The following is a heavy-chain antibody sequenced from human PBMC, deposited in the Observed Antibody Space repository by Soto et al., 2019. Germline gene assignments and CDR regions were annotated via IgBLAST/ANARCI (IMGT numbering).Heavy chain of an antibody. J-gene: IGHJ4*02. V-gene: IGHV1-69*01. CDR1: GGTFSSSA. CDR3: ARGQDIAVAGTQYGY. D-gene: IGHD6-19*01. Sequence: QVQLVQSGAEVKKPGSSVKVSCKASGGTFSSSAINWVRQAPGQRLEWMGGIIPIYGTANYAQKFQGRVTMTVDESTSTAYRERSSLRSEDTAVYYCARGQDIAVAGTQYGYWGQGTLVTVSS. CDR2: IIPIYGTA.